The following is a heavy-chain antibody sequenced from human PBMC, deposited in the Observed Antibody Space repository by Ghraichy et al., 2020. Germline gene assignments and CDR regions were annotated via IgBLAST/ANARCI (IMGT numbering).Heavy chain of an antibody. D-gene: IGHD6-19*01. V-gene: IGHV3-15*07. CDR1: GFTFSDAW. CDR2: IKRKSHGGTT. Sequence: GGSLRLSCAASGFTFSDAWMNWVRQAPGKGLEWVGRIKRKSHGGTTEYAAPVKGRFTISRDDSKNTLYLHMNSLKTEDTAVYYCTTESYRSGWYGPHAECFQRWGQGTLVTVSS. CDR3: TTESYRSGWYGPHAECFQR. J-gene: IGHJ1*01.